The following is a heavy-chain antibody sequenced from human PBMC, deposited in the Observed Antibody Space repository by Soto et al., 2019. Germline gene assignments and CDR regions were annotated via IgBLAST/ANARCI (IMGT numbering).Heavy chain of an antibody. CDR2: MNQDGSEI. CDR1: GLTFSRYW. Sequence: GGSLRLSCAASGLTFSRYWMSCVRQAPGKGLEWVAYMNQDGSEIYYVDSVKGRFTTSRANAKNSLYLQTPTPKAEDMAMYFWARGNYGLEVGGPGTTVTVP. J-gene: IGHJ6*02. V-gene: IGHV3-7*03. CDR3: ARGNYGLEV.